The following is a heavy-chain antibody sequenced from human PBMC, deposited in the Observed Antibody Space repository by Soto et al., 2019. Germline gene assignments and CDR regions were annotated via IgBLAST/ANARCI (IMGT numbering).Heavy chain of an antibody. CDR1: GYTFTGYY. CDR2: INPNSGGT. D-gene: IGHD1-1*01. V-gene: IGHV1-2*04. J-gene: IGHJ6*02. Sequence: ASVKVSCKASGYTFTGYYMHWVRQAPGQGLEWMGWINPNSGGTNYAQKFQGWVTMTRDTSISTAYMELSRLRSDDTAVYYCARVFQLWNEVRTYYHSGMDVWGQGTTVTVSS. CDR3: ARVFQLWNEVRTYYHSGMDV.